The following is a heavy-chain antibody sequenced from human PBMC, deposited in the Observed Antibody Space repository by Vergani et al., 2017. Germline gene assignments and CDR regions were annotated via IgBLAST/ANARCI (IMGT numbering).Heavy chain of an antibody. CDR2: IIPIFGTA. D-gene: IGHD1-26*01. J-gene: IGHJ4*02. CDR1: GGTFSSYA. CDR3: ARDKRKGGSGVSNDY. V-gene: IGHV1-69*13. Sequence: QVQLVQSGAEVKKPGSSVKVSCKASGGTFSSYAISWVRQAPGQGREWMGRIIPIFGTANYGQKFQGRVTITADESTSTAYMELSSLRSEDTAVYYCARDKRKGGSGVSNDYWDQGTLVVVSS.